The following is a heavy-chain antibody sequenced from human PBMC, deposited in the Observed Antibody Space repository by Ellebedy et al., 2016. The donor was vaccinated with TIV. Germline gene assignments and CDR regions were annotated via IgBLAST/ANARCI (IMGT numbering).Heavy chain of an antibody. Sequence: MPSETLSLTCNDSGDSIRSFYWSWVRQSPGKGLEWIGYVHSSWGANYNPSLENRVTMFVDTSKNQFSLNLSSVTAADTAVYYCARDPALPRGRFDPWGQGTLVTVSS. CDR1: GDSIRSFY. CDR3: ARDPALPRGRFDP. J-gene: IGHJ5*02. CDR2: VHSSWGA. V-gene: IGHV4-4*08.